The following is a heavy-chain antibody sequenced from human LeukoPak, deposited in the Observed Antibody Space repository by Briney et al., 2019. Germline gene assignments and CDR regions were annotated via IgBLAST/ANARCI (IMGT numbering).Heavy chain of an antibody. CDR1: GGSISNYY. D-gene: IGHD3-22*01. V-gene: IGHV4-4*07. Sequence: SETLSLTCTVSGGSISNYYWSWIRQPAGKGLEWIGRIYTSGSTNYNPSLETRVTMSVDTSRNQFSLKLSSVTAADTAVYYCERLVVINAFDIWGQGTMVTVSS. J-gene: IGHJ3*02. CDR3: ERLVVINAFDI. CDR2: IYTSGST.